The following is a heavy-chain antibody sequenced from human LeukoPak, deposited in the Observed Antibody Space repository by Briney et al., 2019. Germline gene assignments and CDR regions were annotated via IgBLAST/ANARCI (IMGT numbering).Heavy chain of an antibody. CDR2: INHSGST. D-gene: IGHD3-10*01. Sequence: PSETLSLTCAVYGGSFSGYYWSWIRQPPGKGLEWIGEINHSGSTNYNPSLKSRVTISVDTSKNQFSLKLSSVTAADTAVYYCARGRNMGQNTVRGVIRDYWGQGTLVTVSS. CDR1: GGSFSGYY. J-gene: IGHJ4*02. V-gene: IGHV4-34*01. CDR3: ARGRNMGQNTVRGVIRDY.